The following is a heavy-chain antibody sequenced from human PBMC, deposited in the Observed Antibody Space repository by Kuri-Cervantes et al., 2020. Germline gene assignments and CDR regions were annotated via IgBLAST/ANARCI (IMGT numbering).Heavy chain of an antibody. V-gene: IGHV1-69*05. J-gene: IGHJ1*01. D-gene: IGHD5-24*01. CDR3: ARGQRSKRWLKFDLEYFQH. Sequence: SVKVSCKASGGTFSSYAISWVRQAPGQGLEWMGGIIPISGTANYAQKFRGRVTITTDESTSTAYMELSSLRSEDTAVYYCARGQRSKRWLKFDLEYFQHWGQGTLVTVSS. CDR1: GGTFSSYA. CDR2: IIPISGTA.